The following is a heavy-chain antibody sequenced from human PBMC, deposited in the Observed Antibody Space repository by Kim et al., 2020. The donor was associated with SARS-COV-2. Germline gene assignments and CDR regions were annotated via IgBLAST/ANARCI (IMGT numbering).Heavy chain of an antibody. J-gene: IGHJ6*02. D-gene: IGHD6-6*01. Sequence: ASVKVSCKASGYTFTGYYMHWVRQAPGQGLEWMGWINPNSGGTNYAQKFQGRVTMTRDTSISTAYMELSRLRSDDTAVYYCASGSIAARPWHYYYGMDVWGQGTTVTVSS. CDR3: ASGSIAARPWHYYYGMDV. CDR1: GYTFTGYY. V-gene: IGHV1-2*02. CDR2: INPNSGGT.